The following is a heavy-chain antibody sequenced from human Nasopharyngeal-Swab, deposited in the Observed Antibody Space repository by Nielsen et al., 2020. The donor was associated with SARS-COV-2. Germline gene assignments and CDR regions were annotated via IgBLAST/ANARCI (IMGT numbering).Heavy chain of an antibody. V-gene: IGHV3-21*01. CDR3: ARDGLDYDFWSAYFVDV. D-gene: IGHD3-3*01. Sequence: GGSLRLSCAASGFTFNNYNFNWVRQAPGKGLEWVSSISSSSSYIYCADSVKGRFTISRDNAKNSLYLQMNSLRAEDTAVYYCARDGLDYDFWSAYFVDVWGQGTTVTVSS. J-gene: IGHJ6*02. CDR1: GFTFNNYN. CDR2: ISSSSSYI.